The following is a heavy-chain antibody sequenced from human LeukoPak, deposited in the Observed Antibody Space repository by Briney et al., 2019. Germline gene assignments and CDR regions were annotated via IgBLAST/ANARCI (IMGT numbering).Heavy chain of an antibody. J-gene: IGHJ4*02. V-gene: IGHV4-59*01. Sequence: TSETLSLTCTVSGGSISSYYWSWIRQPPGKGLEWIGYIYYSGSTNYNPSLKSRVTISVDTSKNQFSLKLSSVTAADTAVYYCARDVRGYGYSYFDYWGQGTLVTVSS. CDR1: GGSISSYY. CDR2: IYYSGST. D-gene: IGHD3-22*01. CDR3: ARDVRGYGYSYFDY.